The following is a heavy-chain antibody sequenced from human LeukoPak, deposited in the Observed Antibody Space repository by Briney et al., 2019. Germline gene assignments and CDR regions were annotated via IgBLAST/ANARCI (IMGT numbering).Heavy chain of an antibody. CDR1: GFTFSNYW. J-gene: IGHJ4*02. Sequence: GGSLRLSCAASGFTFSNYWMSWVRQAPGKGLEWVANIKQDGSEKYHVDSVKGRFTISRDNAKNSLYLQMTSLRAEDTAVYYCARAGGLDYWGQGTLVTVSS. V-gene: IGHV3-7*04. CDR3: ARAGGLDY. CDR2: IKQDGSEK. D-gene: IGHD3-16*01.